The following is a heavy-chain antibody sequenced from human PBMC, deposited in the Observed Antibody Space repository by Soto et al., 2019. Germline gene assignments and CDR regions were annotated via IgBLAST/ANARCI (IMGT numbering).Heavy chain of an antibody. CDR3: ARGPYNFWSGTHNWFDP. J-gene: IGHJ5*02. Sequence: SETLSPTCAVYGGSFSGYYWSWIRQPPGKGLEWTGEINHDGSSNYDPSIKSRVTISVDTSKVQFYLELSSVTAAHTAVYYCARGPYNFWSGTHNWFDPWGGGTVV. CDR1: GGSFSGYY. CDR2: INHDGSS. V-gene: IGHV4-34*01. D-gene: IGHD3-3*01.